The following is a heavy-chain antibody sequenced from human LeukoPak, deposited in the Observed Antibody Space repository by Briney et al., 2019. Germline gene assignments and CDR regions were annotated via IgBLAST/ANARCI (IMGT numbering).Heavy chain of an antibody. J-gene: IGHJ6*02. CDR1: GYSFTSYW. D-gene: IGHD6-19*01. CDR2: IYPGDSDT. CDR3: ARHDAAVATGMDV. Sequence: GESLQISCQGSGYSFTSYWIGWVRQMPGKGLEWMGIIYPGDSDTRYSPSFQGQVTISADKSISTAYLQWSSLKASDTAMYYCARHDAAVATGMDVWGQGTTVTVSS. V-gene: IGHV5-51*01.